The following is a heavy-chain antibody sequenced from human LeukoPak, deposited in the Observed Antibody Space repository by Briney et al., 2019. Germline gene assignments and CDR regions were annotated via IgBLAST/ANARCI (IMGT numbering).Heavy chain of an antibody. CDR1: GLTFTGAW. Sequence: GGSLRLSCAVSGLTFTGAWLRWVRQAPGKGLEWVGRIKSKTGGETRDYAAPGKGRFTISRDDSKDTLCLQMNNLKIEYTALYYCGTDDPRLSHWGHGTLVTVSS. V-gene: IGHV3-15*01. CDR2: IKSKTGGETR. CDR3: GTDDPRLSH. J-gene: IGHJ4*01.